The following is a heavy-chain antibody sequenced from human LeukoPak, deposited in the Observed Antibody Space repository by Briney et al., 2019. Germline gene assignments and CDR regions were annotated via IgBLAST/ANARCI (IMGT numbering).Heavy chain of an antibody. CDR2: ITGSGVTT. J-gene: IGHJ4*02. D-gene: IGHD3-22*01. CDR1: GFSFTDYA. Sequence: PGGSLRLSCATSGFSFTDYAMCWVRQAPGKGLEWVSTITGSGVTTYYADFVKGRFSISRDISENTVYLHMNSLRAEDTAVYYCAKDEDNSGYYLRYFDYWGQGTLVTVST. V-gene: IGHV3-23*01. CDR3: AKDEDNSGYYLRYFDY.